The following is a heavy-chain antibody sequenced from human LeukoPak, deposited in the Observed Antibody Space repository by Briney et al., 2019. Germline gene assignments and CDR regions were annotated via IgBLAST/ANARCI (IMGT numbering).Heavy chain of an antibody. CDR2: INPSGGST. CDR1: GYTFTGYY. D-gene: IGHD6-13*01. J-gene: IGHJ5*02. V-gene: IGHV1-46*01. Sequence: ASVKVSCKASGYTFTGYYMHWVRQAPGQGLEWMGIINPSGGSTSYAQKFQGRVTMTRDTSTSTVYMELSSLRSEDTAVYYCARQRRYSSSWFPVHPWFDPWGQGTLVTVSS. CDR3: ARQRRYSSSWFPVHPWFDP.